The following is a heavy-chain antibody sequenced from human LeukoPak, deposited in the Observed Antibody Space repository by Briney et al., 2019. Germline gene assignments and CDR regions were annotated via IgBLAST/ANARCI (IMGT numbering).Heavy chain of an antibody. CDR1: GFTFYDYA. D-gene: IGHD1-26*01. Sequence: GRSLTLSCAASGFTFYDYAMRWVRQVPGKGLEWVGGVNRNSGTIAYGDSVKGRFTIFRDNARNSLYLQMNSLRTEDTALYYCAKDLAVGTTPRVYAFDVWGQGTMVTVS. CDR3: AKDLAVGTTPRVYAFDV. V-gene: IGHV3-9*01. CDR2: VNRNSGTI. J-gene: IGHJ3*01.